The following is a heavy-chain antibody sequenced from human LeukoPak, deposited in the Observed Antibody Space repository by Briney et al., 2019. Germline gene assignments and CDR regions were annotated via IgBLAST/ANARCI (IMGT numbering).Heavy chain of an antibody. Sequence: SETLSLTCTVSGDSVSSDSYYWSWIRQPPGKGLEWIGYIYYSGSTKYNPSLKSRVTISVDTSKNQFSLKLSSVTAADTAVYYCARTYSGRSYYFDCWGQGTLVTVSS. J-gene: IGHJ4*02. CDR1: GDSVSSDSYY. V-gene: IGHV4-61*01. CDR2: IYYSGST. D-gene: IGHD1-26*01. CDR3: ARTYSGRSYYFDC.